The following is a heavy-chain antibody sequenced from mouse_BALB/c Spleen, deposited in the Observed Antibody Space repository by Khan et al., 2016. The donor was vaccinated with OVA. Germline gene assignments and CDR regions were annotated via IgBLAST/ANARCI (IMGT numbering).Heavy chain of an antibody. J-gene: IGHJ3*01. V-gene: IGHV2-2*02. CDR1: GFSLTNYS. CDR2: IWSAGST. Sequence: QVQLQQPGPGLVQPSQSLSITCTVSGFSLTNYSVHWVRQSPGKGLEWLGVIWSAGSTDYNAALISSLTIRKDNSRCQVFFKMNSLQPNDTAIYYCARRGYDYGRGALFAYWGQGTLVTVSA. CDR3: ARRGYDYGRGALFAY. D-gene: IGHD2-4*01.